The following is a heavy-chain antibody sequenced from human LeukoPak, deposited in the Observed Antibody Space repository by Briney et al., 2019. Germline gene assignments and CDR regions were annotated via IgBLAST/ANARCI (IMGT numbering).Heavy chain of an antibody. CDR1: GFTFSSYW. Sequence: GGSLRLSCAASGFTFSSYWMHWVRQAPGEGLVWVSRINSDGSSTSYADSVKGRFTISRDNAKNTLYLQMNSLRAEDTAVYYCARDFHRNYYDSSGCAYWGQGTLVTVSS. CDR2: INSDGSST. V-gene: IGHV3-74*01. D-gene: IGHD3-22*01. J-gene: IGHJ4*02. CDR3: ARDFHRNYYDSSGCAY.